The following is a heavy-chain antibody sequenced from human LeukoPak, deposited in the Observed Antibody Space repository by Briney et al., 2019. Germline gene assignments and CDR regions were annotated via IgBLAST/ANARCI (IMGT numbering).Heavy chain of an antibody. Sequence: PETLSLTCAVSGGSLSGYYWNWIRQPPGKGLEWIGYVNAVGSTKYNPSLSSRLTISVDKSKNQFSLKLNSVTAADSAVYFRARRVPAASGGGFDYWGQGTLVAVPS. J-gene: IGHJ4*02. CDR1: GGSLSGYY. D-gene: IGHD2-2*01. V-gene: IGHV4-4*08. CDR2: VNAVGST. CDR3: ARRVPAASGGGFDY.